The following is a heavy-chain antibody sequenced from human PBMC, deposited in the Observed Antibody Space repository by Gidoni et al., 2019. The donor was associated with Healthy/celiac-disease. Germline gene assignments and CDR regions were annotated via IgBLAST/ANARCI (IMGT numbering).Heavy chain of an antibody. Sequence: QLQLQESGPGLVKPSETLSLTCTVSGGSISRSSYYWGWIRQPPGKGLEWIGSIDYSGSTYYNPSLKSRVTISVDTSKNQFSLKLSSVTAADTAVYYCARRTGIYYDSSGYAVVDYWGQGTLVTVSS. D-gene: IGHD3-22*01. J-gene: IGHJ4*02. V-gene: IGHV4-39*01. CDR2: IDYSGST. CDR3: ARRTGIYYDSSGYAVVDY. CDR1: GGSISRSSYY.